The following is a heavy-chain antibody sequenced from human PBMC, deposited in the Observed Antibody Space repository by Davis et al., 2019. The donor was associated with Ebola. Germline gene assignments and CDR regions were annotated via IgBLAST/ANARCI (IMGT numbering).Heavy chain of an antibody. Sequence: SVKVSCKASGYTFSSYAISWVRQAPGQGLEWMGGIIPIFGTANYAQKFQGRVTITADESTSTAYMELSSLRSEDTAVYYCASTFTELRYGPQVYWGQGTLITVSS. J-gene: IGHJ4*02. CDR2: IIPIFGTA. D-gene: IGHD3-9*01. V-gene: IGHV1-69*13. CDR3: ASTFTELRYGPQVY. CDR1: GYTFSSYA.